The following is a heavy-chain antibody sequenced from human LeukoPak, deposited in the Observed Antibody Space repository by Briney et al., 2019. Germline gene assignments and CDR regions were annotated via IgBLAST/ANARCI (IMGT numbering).Heavy chain of an antibody. V-gene: IGHV1-18*01. CDR2: ISAYNGNT. CDR1: GYTFTSYG. CDR3: ARSTYNWNLGGFDY. J-gene: IGHJ4*02. D-gene: IGHD1-20*01. Sequence: GASVKVSCKASGYTFTSYGISWVRQAPGQGLEWMGWISAYNGNTNYAQKLQGRVTMTTDTSTSTAYMELRSLRSDDTAVYYCARSTYNWNLGGFDYWGQGTLVTVSS.